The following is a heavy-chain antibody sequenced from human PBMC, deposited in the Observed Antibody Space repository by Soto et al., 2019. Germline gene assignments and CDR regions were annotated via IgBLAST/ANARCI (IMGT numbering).Heavy chain of an antibody. CDR3: ARDYGDYESGYYYGMDV. J-gene: IGHJ6*02. D-gene: IGHD4-17*01. V-gene: IGHV4-31*03. CDR2: IYYSGST. CDR1: GGSISSGCYY. Sequence: QVQLQESGPGLVKPSQTLSLTCTVSGGSISSGCYYWSWIRHHPGKGLEWIGYIYYSGSTYYNPSLKSRVTISVDTSKTQCSLKLSSVTAADTAVYYCARDYGDYESGYYYGMDVWGQGTTVTVSS.